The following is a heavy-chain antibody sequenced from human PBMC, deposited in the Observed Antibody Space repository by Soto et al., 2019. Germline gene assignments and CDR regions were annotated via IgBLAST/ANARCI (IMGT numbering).Heavy chain of an antibody. V-gene: IGHV4-34*01. CDR3: ASPTLTGGAFDI. Sequence: SESLSLTCAVYGGSLSGYYWNWFRQSPGKGLEWIGDIYHGGSTNYNPSLKSRVTISVDTSKNQFSLKLSSVTAADSAVYYCASPTLTGGAFDIWGPGTVVPVSS. CDR1: GGSLSGYY. D-gene: IGHD4-17*01. CDR2: IYHGGST. J-gene: IGHJ3*02.